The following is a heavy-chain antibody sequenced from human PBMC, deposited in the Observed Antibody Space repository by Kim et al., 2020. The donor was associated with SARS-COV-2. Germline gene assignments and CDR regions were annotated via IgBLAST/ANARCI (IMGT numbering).Heavy chain of an antibody. CDR2: ILYDGSNE. J-gene: IGHJ6*02. CDR1: GFTFSSYS. V-gene: IGHV3-30*04. Sequence: GGSLRLSCAASGFTFSSYSMHWVRQAPGKGLEWVALILYDGSNEYYGDSVKGRFTIFRDNSKNTLYLQMSSLRADDTAVYYCARGRHHDSILGGRYSGLDVWGQGTTVTVSS. D-gene: IGHD3-22*01. CDR3: ARGRHHDSILGGRYSGLDV.